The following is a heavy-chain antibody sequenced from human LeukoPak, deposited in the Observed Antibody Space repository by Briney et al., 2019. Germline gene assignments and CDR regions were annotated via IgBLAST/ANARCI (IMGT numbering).Heavy chain of an antibody. D-gene: IGHD4-17*01. CDR3: ARASTTVPNLLDH. Sequence: QTGGSLRLSCAASGFTFSTYWMHWVRQAPGKGLVWVARIKGDGSSTIYADSVKGRFTISRDNSKNPLYLQTSSLRAEDTAVYYCARASTTVPNLLDHWGRGTLVTVSS. CDR1: GFTFSTYW. J-gene: IGHJ4*02. CDR2: IKGDGSST. V-gene: IGHV3-74*01.